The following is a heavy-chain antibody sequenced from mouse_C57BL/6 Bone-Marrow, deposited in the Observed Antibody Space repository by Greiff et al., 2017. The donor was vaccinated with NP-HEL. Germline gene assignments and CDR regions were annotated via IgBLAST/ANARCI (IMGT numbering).Heavy chain of an antibody. CDR3: ANGSSYSAWFAY. CDR1: GFTFSDYG. J-gene: IGHJ3*01. Sequence: EVHLVESGGGLVKPGGSLKLSCAASGFTFSDYGMHWVRQAPEKGLEWVAYISSGSSTIYYADTVKGRFTISRDNAKNTLFLQMTSLRSEDTAMYYCANGSSYSAWFAYWGQGTLVTVSA. V-gene: IGHV5-17*01. CDR2: ISSGSSTI. D-gene: IGHD1-1*01.